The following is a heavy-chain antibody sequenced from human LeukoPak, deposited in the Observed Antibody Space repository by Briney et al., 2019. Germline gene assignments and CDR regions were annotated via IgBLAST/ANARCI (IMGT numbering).Heavy chain of an antibody. J-gene: IGHJ4*02. D-gene: IGHD3-3*01. CDR2: IIPIFGTA. CDR3: ARGERLGYDFWSGYYRFDY. Sequence: SVNLSCEASGRTFSSYAISWVRQAPVQWLKCMGGIIPIFGTANYAQKFQGRVTITTDESTSTAYMELSSLRSEDTAVYYCARGERLGYDFWSGYYRFDYWGQGTLVTVSS. CDR1: GRTFSSYA. V-gene: IGHV1-69*05.